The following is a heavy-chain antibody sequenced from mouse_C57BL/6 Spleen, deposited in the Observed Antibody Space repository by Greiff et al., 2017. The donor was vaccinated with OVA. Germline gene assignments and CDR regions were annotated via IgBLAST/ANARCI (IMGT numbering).Heavy chain of an antibody. Sequence: VQLQEFGAELVKPGASVKISCKASGYAFSSYWMNWVKQRPGKGLEWIGQIYPGDGDTNYNGKFKGKATLTADKSSSTAYMQLSSLTSEDSAVYFCARDGSSYYAMDYWGQGTSVTVSS. CDR1: GYAFSSYW. CDR2: IYPGDGDT. CDR3: ARDGSSYYAMDY. D-gene: IGHD1-1*01. V-gene: IGHV1-80*01. J-gene: IGHJ4*01.